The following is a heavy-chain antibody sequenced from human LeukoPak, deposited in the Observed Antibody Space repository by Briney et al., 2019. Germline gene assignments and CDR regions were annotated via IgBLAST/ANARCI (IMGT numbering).Heavy chain of an antibody. CDR3: AADSSSGYDFDY. V-gene: IGHV1-58*02. CDR1: GFTFTISA. CDR2: IVVGSGNT. D-gene: IGHD5-12*01. J-gene: IGHJ4*02. Sequence: SVKVSCKASGFTFTISAMQWVRQARGQRLEWIGWIVVGSGNTNYAQKFQERVTITRDMSTSTAYMELSSLRSEDTAVYDCAADSSSGYDFDYWGQGTLVTVSS.